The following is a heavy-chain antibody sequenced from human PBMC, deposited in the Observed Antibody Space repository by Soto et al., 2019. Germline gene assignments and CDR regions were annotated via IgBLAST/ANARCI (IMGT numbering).Heavy chain of an antibody. J-gene: IGHJ4*02. CDR2: ITSNGGNT. Sequence: PGGSLRLSCAASGFTFSSYAMHWVRQAPGKGLEYVSAITSNGGNTDYASSVKGRFTISRDNSKNTLYLQMNSLRAEDTALYYCAKDIGYSGYDFGLGFDYWGQGTLVTVSS. D-gene: IGHD5-12*01. V-gene: IGHV3-64*04. CDR3: AKDIGYSGYDFGLGFDY. CDR1: GFTFSSYA.